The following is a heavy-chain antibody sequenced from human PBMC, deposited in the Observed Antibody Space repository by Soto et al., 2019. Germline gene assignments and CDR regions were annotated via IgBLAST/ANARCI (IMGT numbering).Heavy chain of an antibody. Sequence: SETLSLTCTVSGGSISSYYWSWIRQPPGKGLEWIGYIYYSGSTNYNPSLKSRVTISVDTSKNQFSLKLSSVTAADTAVYYCARDGRYDLGEFDPWGQGTLVTVSS. J-gene: IGHJ5*02. D-gene: IGHD3-16*01. V-gene: IGHV4-59*01. CDR1: GGSISSYY. CDR2: IYYSGST. CDR3: ARDGRYDLGEFDP.